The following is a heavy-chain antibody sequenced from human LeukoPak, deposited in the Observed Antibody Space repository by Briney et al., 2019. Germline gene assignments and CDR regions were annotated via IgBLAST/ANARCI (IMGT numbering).Heavy chain of an antibody. Sequence: GGSLRLSCAASGFTFSNYWMTWVRQAPGEGLEWVADIKQDGSEKLYVNSVRGRFTISRDNAKMSLFLQMNSLRAEDTAVYYCARDNGVVHGVYYMDVWGKGTTVTVS. CDR1: GFTFSNYW. V-gene: IGHV3-7*01. CDR2: IKQDGSEK. J-gene: IGHJ6*03. D-gene: IGHD3-3*01. CDR3: ARDNGVVHGVYYMDV.